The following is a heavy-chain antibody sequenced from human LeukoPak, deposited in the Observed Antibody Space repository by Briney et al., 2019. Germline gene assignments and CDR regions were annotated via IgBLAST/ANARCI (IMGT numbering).Heavy chain of an antibody. CDR3: ARHGLGYSGYEPQLLLD. J-gene: IGHJ4*02. Sequence: PSETLSLTCTVSGGSISSSSYYWGWIRQPPGKGLEWIGSIYYSGSTYYNPSLKSRVTISVDTSKNQFSLKLSSVTAADTAVYYCARHGLGYSGYEPQLLLDWGQGTLVTVSS. CDR1: GGSISSSSYY. CDR2: IYYSGST. D-gene: IGHD5-12*01. V-gene: IGHV4-39*01.